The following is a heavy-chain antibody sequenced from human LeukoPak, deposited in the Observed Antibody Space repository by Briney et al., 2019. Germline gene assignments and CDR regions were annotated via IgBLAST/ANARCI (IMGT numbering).Heavy chain of an antibody. Sequence: GGSLRLSCAASGFTFGDTWMNWVRQVPGQGLEWVANIKQDGSEKFYVASVKGRFTISRDNGKSSLYLQMNSLRAEDTALYYCARVCRSPVKYDSSGYNDYWGQGTLVTVSS. CDR2: IKQDGSEK. J-gene: IGHJ4*02. CDR1: GFTFGDTW. D-gene: IGHD3-22*01. CDR3: ARVCRSPVKYDSSGYNDY. V-gene: IGHV3-7*03.